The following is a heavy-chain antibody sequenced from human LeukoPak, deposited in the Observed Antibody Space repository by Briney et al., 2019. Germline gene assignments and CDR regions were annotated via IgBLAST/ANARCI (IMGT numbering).Heavy chain of an antibody. Sequence: SETLSLTCTVSGGSISSSSYYWGWIRQPPGKGLEWIESIYYSGSTYYNPSLKSRVTISVDTSKNQFSLKLSSVTAADTAVYYCARTTEGGYTYGYFYYYYMDVWGKGTTVTISS. J-gene: IGHJ6*03. V-gene: IGHV4-39*01. CDR2: IYYSGST. CDR1: GGSISSSSYY. CDR3: ARTTEGGYTYGYFYYYYMDV. D-gene: IGHD5-18*01.